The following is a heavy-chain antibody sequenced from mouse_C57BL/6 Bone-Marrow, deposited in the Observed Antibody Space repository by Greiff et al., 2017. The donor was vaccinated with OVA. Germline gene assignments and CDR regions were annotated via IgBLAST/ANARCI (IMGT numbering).Heavy chain of an antibody. Sequence: EVQLQESGAELVRPGASVKLSCTASGFNIKDDYMHWVKQRPEQGLEWIGWIDPENGDTEYASKFQGKATITADTSSNTAYLQLSSLTSEDTAVYYCTTFTTVVGGDYAMDYWGQGTSVTVSS. CDR3: TTFTTVVGGDYAMDY. CDR1: GFNIKDDY. D-gene: IGHD1-1*01. J-gene: IGHJ4*01. CDR2: IDPENGDT. V-gene: IGHV14-4*01.